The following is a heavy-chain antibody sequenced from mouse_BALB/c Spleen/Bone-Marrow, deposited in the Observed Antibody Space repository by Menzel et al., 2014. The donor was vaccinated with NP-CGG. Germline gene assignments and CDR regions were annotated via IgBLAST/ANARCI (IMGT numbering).Heavy chain of an antibody. D-gene: IGHD2-13*01. Sequence: EVMLVESGGGLVQPGGSRKLSCAASGFTFSSFGMHWIRQAPEKGLEWVAYISSGSSTFYYADTVKGRFTVSRDNPKNTLFLQMTGLRSEDTAMYYCAREGGDYEGVDYRGQGTTLTVSS. J-gene: IGHJ2*01. V-gene: IGHV5-17*02. CDR3: AREGGDYEGVDY. CDR1: GFTFSSFG. CDR2: ISSGSSTF.